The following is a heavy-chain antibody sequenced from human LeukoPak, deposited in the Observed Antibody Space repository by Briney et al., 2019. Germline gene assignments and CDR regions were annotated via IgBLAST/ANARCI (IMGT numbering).Heavy chain of an antibody. V-gene: IGHV4-59*08. CDR3: ARRTGYYGAFDI. CDR2: IYYSGST. D-gene: IGHD3/OR15-3a*01. J-gene: IGHJ3*02. CDR1: GGSISSYY. Sequence: KPSETLSLTCTVSGGSISSYYWSWIRQPPGKGLEWIGYIYYSGSTNYNPSLKSRVTISVDTSKNQFSLKLSSVTAADTAVYYCARRTGYYGAFDIWGQGTMVTVSS.